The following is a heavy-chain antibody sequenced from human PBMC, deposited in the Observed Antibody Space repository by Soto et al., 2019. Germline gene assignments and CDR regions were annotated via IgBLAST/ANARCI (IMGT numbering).Heavy chain of an antibody. CDR1: VFTFSSYT. J-gene: IGHJ5*02. Sequence: PGGSLRLSCSASVFTFSSYTIHWVRQAPGKGLEYVSTISSNGGRTYYADSVKGRFTISRDNSKNTVYLQMSSLRAEDTAVYYCATSNWFDPWGQGTLVTVSS. CDR3: ATSNWFDP. CDR2: ISSNGGRT. V-gene: IGHV3-64D*06.